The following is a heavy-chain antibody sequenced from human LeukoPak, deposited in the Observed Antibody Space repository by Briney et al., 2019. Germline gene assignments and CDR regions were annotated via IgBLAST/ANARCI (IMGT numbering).Heavy chain of an antibody. CDR1: GFTFSSYS. D-gene: IGHD1-26*01. Sequence: GGSLRLSCAASGFTFSSYSMNWVRQAPGKGLEWVSYISSSSSTIYYADSVKGRFTISRDNAKNSLYLQMNSLRAEDTAVYYCAREGGTSSIYFDYWGQGTLVTVSS. CDR3: AREGGTSSIYFDY. V-gene: IGHV3-48*01. CDR2: ISSSSSTI. J-gene: IGHJ4*02.